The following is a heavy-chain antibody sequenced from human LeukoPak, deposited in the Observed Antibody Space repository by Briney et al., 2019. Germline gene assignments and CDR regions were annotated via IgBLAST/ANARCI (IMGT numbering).Heavy chain of an antibody. CDR1: GFTFSSYG. CDR3: ARDPSATTTPFDY. J-gene: IGHJ4*02. V-gene: IGHV3-30*03. CDR2: ISYDGSDK. Sequence: GGSLRLSCAASGFTFSSYGMHWVRQAPGKGLEWVAVISYDGSDKYYADSVKGRFTISRDNAKNSLYLQMNSLRAEDTAVYYCARDPSATTTPFDYWGQGTLVTVSS. D-gene: IGHD5-24*01.